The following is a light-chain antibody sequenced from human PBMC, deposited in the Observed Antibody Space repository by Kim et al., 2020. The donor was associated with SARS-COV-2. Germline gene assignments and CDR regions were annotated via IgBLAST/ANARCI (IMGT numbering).Light chain of an antibody. CDR2: QDS. J-gene: IGLJ2*01. V-gene: IGLV3-1*01. Sequence: VPPGQPASITCSGDKLGDKYACWYHQKQGQSPVLVIYQDSKRPSGIPVRFSGSNSGNTATLTISGTQAMDEADYFCQAWDSSTVVFGGGTQLTVL. CDR1: KLGDKY. CDR3: QAWDSSTVV.